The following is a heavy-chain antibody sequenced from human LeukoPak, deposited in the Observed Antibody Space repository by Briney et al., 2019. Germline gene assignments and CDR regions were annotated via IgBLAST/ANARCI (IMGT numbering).Heavy chain of an antibody. D-gene: IGHD2-2*01. J-gene: IGHJ4*02. V-gene: IGHV3-21*01. CDR3: ARGGGSSTSCYPYYFDY. Sequence: GGSLRLSCAASGFTFSSYSMNWVRQAPGKGLEWVSSISSSSSYIYYADSVKGRCTISRDNSKNSLYRQMNGLGAEDTVVYYCARGGGSSTSCYPYYFDYWGQGTLVTVSS. CDR2: ISSSSSYI. CDR1: GFTFSSYS.